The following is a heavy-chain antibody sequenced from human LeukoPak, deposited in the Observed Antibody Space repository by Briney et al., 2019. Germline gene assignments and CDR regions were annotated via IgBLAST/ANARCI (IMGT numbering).Heavy chain of an antibody. V-gene: IGHV3-7*01. CDR2: IKQDGSEK. Sequence: GGSLRLSCAASGFTFSSYWMSWVRQAPGKGLEWVANIKQDGSEKYYVDSVKGRFTISRDNAKNSLYLQMNSLGAEDTAVYYCATLGYDSSGYPIEYFDYWGQGTLVTVSS. J-gene: IGHJ4*02. CDR3: ATLGYDSSGYPIEYFDY. D-gene: IGHD3-22*01. CDR1: GFTFSSYW.